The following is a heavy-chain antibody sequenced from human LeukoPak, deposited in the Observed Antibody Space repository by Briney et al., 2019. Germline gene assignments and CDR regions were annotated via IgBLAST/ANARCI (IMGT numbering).Heavy chain of an antibody. Sequence: GGSLRLSCAASGFTFSDYYMSWIRQAPGKGLEWVSYISSSSSYTNYADSVKGRFTISRDNAKSSLYLQMNSLRAEDTAVYYCARDPYGDYVFDYWGQGTLVTVSS. CDR1: GFTFSDYY. J-gene: IGHJ4*02. V-gene: IGHV3-11*06. CDR3: ARDPYGDYVFDY. CDR2: ISSSSSYT. D-gene: IGHD4-17*01.